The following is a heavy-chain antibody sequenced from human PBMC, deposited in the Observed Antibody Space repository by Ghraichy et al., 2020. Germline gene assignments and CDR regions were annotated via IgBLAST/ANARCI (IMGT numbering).Heavy chain of an antibody. D-gene: IGHD5-24*01. CDR2: IYYSGST. V-gene: IGHV4-31*03. J-gene: IGHJ6*02. Sequence: SETLSLTCTVSGGSISSGGYYWSWIRQHPGKGLEWIGYIYYSGSTYYNPSLKSRVTISVDTSKNQFSLKLSSVTAADTAVYYCARDEAGMGDGYPRRYYGYGMDAWGQGTTVTVSS. CDR1: GGSISSGGYY. CDR3: ARDEAGMGDGYPRRYYGYGMDA.